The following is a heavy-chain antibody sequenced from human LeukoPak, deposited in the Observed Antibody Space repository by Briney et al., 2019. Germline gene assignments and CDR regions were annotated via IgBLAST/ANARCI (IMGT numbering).Heavy chain of an antibody. J-gene: IGHJ4*02. D-gene: IGHD6-19*01. CDR2: ITTSSTYI. V-gene: IGHV3-21*01. Sequence: GGSLRLSCTASGFTFGDYAMSWFRQAPGEGLEWVSSITTSSTYISYADSVKGRFTISRDNAKSSLYLQMNSLRAEDTAVYYCARGKYSSGWFDYWGQGTLVTVSS. CDR1: GFTFGDYA. CDR3: ARGKYSSGWFDY.